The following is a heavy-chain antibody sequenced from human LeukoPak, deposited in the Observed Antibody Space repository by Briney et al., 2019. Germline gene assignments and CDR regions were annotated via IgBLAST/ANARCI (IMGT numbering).Heavy chain of an antibody. V-gene: IGHV1-2*02. CDR2: INPNSGGT. CDR1: GYTFTGYY. D-gene: IGHD2-15*01. Sequence: GASVKVSCKASGYTFTGYYMHWVRQAPGQGLEWMGWINPNSGGTNYAQEFQGRVTMTRDTSISTAYMELSRLRSDDTAVYYCARGRDRPKVVAPSPWGQGTLVTVSS. CDR3: ARGRDRPKVVAPSP. J-gene: IGHJ5*02.